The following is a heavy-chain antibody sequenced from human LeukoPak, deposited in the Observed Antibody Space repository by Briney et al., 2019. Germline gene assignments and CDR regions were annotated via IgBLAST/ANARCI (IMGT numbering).Heavy chain of an antibody. CDR1: GGSIRSYY. D-gene: IGHD3-10*01. J-gene: IGHJ6*02. V-gene: IGHV3-23*01. Sequence: ETLSLTCTVSGGSIRSYYWSWVRQAPGKGLEWVSAISGSGGSTYYADSVKGRFTISRDNSKNTLYLQMNSLRAEDTAVYYCATSMVRGVKVDYYYGMDVWGQGTTVTVSS. CDR3: ATSMVRGVKVDYYYGMDV. CDR2: ISGSGGST.